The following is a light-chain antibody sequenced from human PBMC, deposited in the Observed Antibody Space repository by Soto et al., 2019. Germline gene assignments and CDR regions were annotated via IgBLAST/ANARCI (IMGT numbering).Light chain of an antibody. CDR2: GAS. Sequence: EIVMTQSPAPLSVSPGERATLSCRASQGISSNLAWYQQKPGQAPRLLIYGASTRATGIPDRFSGNGSGTEFTLTISSLQSEDFAVYYCQQYNNWPKTFGQGTKVDIK. J-gene: IGKJ1*01. CDR3: QQYNNWPKT. CDR1: QGISSN. V-gene: IGKV3-15*01.